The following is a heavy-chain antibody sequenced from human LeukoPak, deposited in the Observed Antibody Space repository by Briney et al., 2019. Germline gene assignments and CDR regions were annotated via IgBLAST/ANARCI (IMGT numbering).Heavy chain of an antibody. CDR2: ISYDGSDK. CDR3: AKDSQQWLASHYFDN. V-gene: IGHV3-30*18. Sequence: QPGRSLRLSCAASGFTFSSYDIHWVRQAPGKGLEWVAIISYDGSDKYHADSVKGRFTISRDNSKNTLYLQMNSLRAEDTAVYYCAKDSQQWLASHYFDNWGQGTLVTVSS. D-gene: IGHD6-19*01. CDR1: GFTFSSYD. J-gene: IGHJ4*02.